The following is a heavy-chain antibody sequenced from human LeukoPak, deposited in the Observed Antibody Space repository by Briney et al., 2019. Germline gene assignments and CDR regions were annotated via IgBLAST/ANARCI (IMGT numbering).Heavy chain of an antibody. CDR3: ARGNYDILSDYSLYSPRGGFDH. D-gene: IGHD3-9*01. CDR1: GVSITPYY. CDR2: ISNSGS. J-gene: IGHJ4*02. Sequence: SETLSLTCTVSGVSITPYYWTWIRQSPKKGLEWIGYISNSGSNYNPSLSSRLTISTDTSKNHFSLRLTSVSAADTAVYYCARGNYDILSDYSLYSPRGGFDHWGQGILVTVSS. V-gene: IGHV4-59*01.